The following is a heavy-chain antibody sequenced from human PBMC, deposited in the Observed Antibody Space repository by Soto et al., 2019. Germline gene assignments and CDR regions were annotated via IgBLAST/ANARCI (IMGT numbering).Heavy chain of an antibody. Sequence: GGSLRLSCAASGFTFSSYGMHWVRQAPGKGLEWVAVISYDGSNKYYADSVKGRFTISRDNSKNTLYLQMNSLRAEDTAVYYCAKERIRLLNWFDPWGQGTLVTVSS. CDR2: ISYDGSNK. J-gene: IGHJ5*02. CDR3: AKERIRLLNWFDP. V-gene: IGHV3-30*18. D-gene: IGHD4-17*01. CDR1: GFTFSSYG.